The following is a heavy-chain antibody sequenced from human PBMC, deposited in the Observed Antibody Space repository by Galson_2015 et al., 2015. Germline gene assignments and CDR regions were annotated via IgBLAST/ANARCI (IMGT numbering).Heavy chain of an antibody. Sequence: SLRLSCAASGFSVSSIGVSWVRQAPGKGLEWVSSISKGGVTYYADSVKGRFTISRDSSKNTVYMQMSSLTAEDTAVYSCASLHYGHWGQGTLVTVSS. V-gene: IGHV3-23*01. CDR2: ISKGGVT. CDR1: GFSVSSIG. J-gene: IGHJ4*02. CDR3: ASLHYGH. D-gene: IGHD3-10*01.